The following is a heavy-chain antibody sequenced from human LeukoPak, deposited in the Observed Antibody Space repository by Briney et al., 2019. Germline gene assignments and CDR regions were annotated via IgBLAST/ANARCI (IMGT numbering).Heavy chain of an antibody. CDR3: ARCGGGLVVVPAANNAFDI. D-gene: IGHD2-2*01. CDR1: GYTFTGYY. V-gene: IGHV1-2*02. J-gene: IGHJ3*02. Sequence: ASVKVSCKASGYTFTGYYMHWVRQAPGQGLEWMGWINPNSGGTNYAQKFQGRVTMTRDTSISTAYMELSRLRSDDTAVYYCARCGGGLVVVPAANNAFDIWGQGTMVTVSS. CDR2: INPNSGGT.